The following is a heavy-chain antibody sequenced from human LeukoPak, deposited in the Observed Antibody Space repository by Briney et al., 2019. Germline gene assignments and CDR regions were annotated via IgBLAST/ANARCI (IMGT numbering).Heavy chain of an antibody. V-gene: IGHV4-59*01. CDR2: IYYSGSA. D-gene: IGHD2-2*01. CDR1: GGSISSDF. Sequence: SETLSLTCTVSGGSISSDFWSWIRQPPGKGLEWIGDIYYSGSANCNPSLKSRVTMSEDTSKNQVSLKLTSVTAADTAVYYCARVVVKYSTSFDPWGQGTLVTVSS. J-gene: IGHJ5*02. CDR3: ARVVVKYSTSFDP.